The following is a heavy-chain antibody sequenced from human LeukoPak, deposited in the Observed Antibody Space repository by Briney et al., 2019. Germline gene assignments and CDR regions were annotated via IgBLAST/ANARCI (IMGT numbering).Heavy chain of an antibody. CDR2: IYYSGST. D-gene: IGHD3-3*01. CDR1: GGSISSYY. V-gene: IGHV4-59*01. CDR3: ARVRFLEWLPDAFDI. Sequence: SETLSLTCTVSGGSISSYYWSWIRQPPGTGLEWIGYIYYSGSTNYNPSLKSRVTISVDTSKNHFSLKLRSVTAADTAVYYCARVRFLEWLPDAFDIWGQGTMVTVSS. J-gene: IGHJ3*02.